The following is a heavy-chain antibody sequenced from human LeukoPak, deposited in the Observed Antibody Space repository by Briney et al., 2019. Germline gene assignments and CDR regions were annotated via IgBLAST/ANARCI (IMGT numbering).Heavy chain of an antibody. Sequence: SETLSLTCTVSGGSISSGDYYWSWIRQPPGKGLEWIGYIYYSGSTYYNPSLKSRVTISVDTSKNQFSLKLSSVTAADTAVYYCATHVEVGNPFDFWGQGTMVTVSS. D-gene: IGHD1-26*01. V-gene: IGHV4-30-4*08. CDR2: IYYSGST. J-gene: IGHJ4*03. CDR1: GGSISSGDYY. CDR3: ATHVEVGNPFDF.